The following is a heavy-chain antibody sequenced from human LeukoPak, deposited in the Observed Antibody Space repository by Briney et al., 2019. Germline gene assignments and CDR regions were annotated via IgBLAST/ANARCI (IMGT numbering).Heavy chain of an antibody. CDR3: ARDVHRGAVVVPAATVNWFDP. CDR2: ISSSSSYI. D-gene: IGHD2-2*01. Sequence: GGSLRLSCAASGFTFGSYSMNWVRQAPGKGLEWVSSISSSSSYIYYADSVKGRFTISRDNAKNSLYLQMNSLRAEDTAVYYCARDVHRGAVVVPAATVNWFDPWGQGTLVTVSS. CDR1: GFTFGSYS. J-gene: IGHJ5*02. V-gene: IGHV3-21*01.